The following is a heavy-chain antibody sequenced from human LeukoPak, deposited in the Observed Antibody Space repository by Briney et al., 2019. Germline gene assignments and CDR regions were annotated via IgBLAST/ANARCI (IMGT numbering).Heavy chain of an antibody. CDR1: DVSISTYY. J-gene: IGHJ4*02. CDR3: ARARRSNGAAAGTGYIDS. Sequence: PSETLSLTCAVSDVSISTYYWTWIRQSPGKGLEWIGFIHYTGTTSYNPSLKSRLTISVDTSKDLFSLSLDSVTAADTAIYFCARARRSNGAAAGTGYIDSWGQGTLVTVSS. CDR2: IHYTGTT. V-gene: IGHV4-59*01. D-gene: IGHD6-13*01.